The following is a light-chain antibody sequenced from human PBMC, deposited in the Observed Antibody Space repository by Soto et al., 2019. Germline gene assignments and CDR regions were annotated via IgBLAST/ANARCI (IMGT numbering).Light chain of an antibody. CDR3: QQYYSTPPE. J-gene: IGKJ4*02. V-gene: IGKV3-20*01. Sequence: DTVLTQSPGTLSLSPGERATLSCRASSDVSSIYLAWYQQKPGQAPRLLIYGASSRATGIPDRFSGSGSGTDFTLTISSLQAEDVAVYYCQQYYSTPPEFGGGTKVDIK. CDR2: GAS. CDR1: SDVSSIY.